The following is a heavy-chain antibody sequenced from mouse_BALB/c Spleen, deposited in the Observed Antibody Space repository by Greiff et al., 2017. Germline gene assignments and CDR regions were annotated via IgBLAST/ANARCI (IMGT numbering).Heavy chain of an antibody. J-gene: IGHJ4*01. Sequence: EVQLVESGGDLVKPGGSLKLSCAASGFTFSSYGMSWVRQTPDKRLEWVATISSGGSYTYYPDSVKGRFTISRDNAKNTLYLQMSSLKSEDTAMYYCARVGNPMDYWGQGTSVTVSS. CDR2: ISSGGSYT. CDR1: GFTFSSYG. CDR3: ARVGNPMDY. V-gene: IGHV5-6*01. D-gene: IGHD2-1*01.